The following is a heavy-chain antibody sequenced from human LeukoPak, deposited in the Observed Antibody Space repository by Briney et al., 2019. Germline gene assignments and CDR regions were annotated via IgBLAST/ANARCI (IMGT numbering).Heavy chain of an antibody. CDR2: IIPIFGTA. CDR3: ARDGVYYYDSSGYYDY. D-gene: IGHD3-22*01. V-gene: IGHV1-69*05. CDR1: GGTFSSYA. J-gene: IGHJ4*02. Sequence: SVKVSCKASGGTFSSYAISWVRQAPGQGLEWMGRIIPIFGTANYAQKFKGRVTITTDESTSTAYMELSSLRSDDTAVYYCARDGVYYYDSSGYYDYWGQGTLVTVSS.